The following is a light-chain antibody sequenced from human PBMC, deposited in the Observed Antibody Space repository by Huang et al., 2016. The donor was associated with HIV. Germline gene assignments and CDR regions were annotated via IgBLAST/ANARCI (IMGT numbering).Light chain of an antibody. V-gene: IGKV1-5*03. CDR3: QQLQSSPYT. CDR2: KAS. J-gene: IGKJ2*01. CDR1: QSLSGW. Sequence: DIQMTQSPSTLSASIGDRVTITCRASQSLSGWLAWYQQKPGKAPTLLISKASSLQSGVPPRFSGSVSGTDFILTISSLQPDDFAAYYCQQLQSSPYTFGQGTKLEIK.